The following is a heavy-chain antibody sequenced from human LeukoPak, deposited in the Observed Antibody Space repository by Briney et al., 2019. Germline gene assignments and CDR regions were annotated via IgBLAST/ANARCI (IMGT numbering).Heavy chain of an antibody. Sequence: WETLSLTCTVSGDSISTYYWTWIRQPPGKGLEWIGYISDSGSTNYNPSLKSRVTISLDTSKNQFSLKLISLTAADTAAYYCARVEYGDYVWFDPWGQGTLFTVSP. CDR3: ARVEYGDYVWFDP. CDR2: ISDSGST. V-gene: IGHV4-59*01. CDR1: GDSISTYY. J-gene: IGHJ5*02. D-gene: IGHD4-17*01.